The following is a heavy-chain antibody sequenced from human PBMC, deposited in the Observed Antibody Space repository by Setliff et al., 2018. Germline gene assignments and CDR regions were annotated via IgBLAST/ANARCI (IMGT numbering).Heavy chain of an antibody. Sequence: PGGSLRLSCTASGFTFGDYAMSWVRQAPGKGLEWVGFIRSKGYGGTTEYAASVKGRFTISRDDPKSIAYLQMNSLKTEDTAVYYCTRDRITIFGVVMRSNYYYMDVWGKGTTVTVSS. CDR2: IRSKGYGGTT. J-gene: IGHJ6*03. CDR3: TRDRITIFGVVMRSNYYYMDV. V-gene: IGHV3-49*04. CDR1: GFTFGDYA. D-gene: IGHD3-3*01.